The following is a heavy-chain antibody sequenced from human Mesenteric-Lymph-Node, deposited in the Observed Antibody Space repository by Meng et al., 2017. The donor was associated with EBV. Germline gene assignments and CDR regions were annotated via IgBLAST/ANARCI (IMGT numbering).Heavy chain of an antibody. CDR1: DGSGTSDGCH. CDR2: ITHGSSS. D-gene: IGHD3/OR15-3a*01. V-gene: IGHV4-61*08. Sequence: VPPRRPGPMLASPSYRLSLTCPVSDGSGTSDGCHRICTRQPPGKGLHWIAYITHGSSSNHTPSLKSRVTISFDTSKNQFSLKLSSVIAADTSIYYCARDPTWTSSGSFDYWGQGTLVTVSS. J-gene: IGHJ4*02. CDR3: ARDPTWTSSGSFDY.